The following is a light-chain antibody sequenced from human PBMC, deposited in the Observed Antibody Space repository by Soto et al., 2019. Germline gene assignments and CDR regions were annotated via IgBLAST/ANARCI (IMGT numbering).Light chain of an antibody. CDR1: QSVSSSY. Sequence: EIVLTQSPGTLSLSPGERATLSCRASQSVSSSYLAWYQQKPGQAPRLLIYGASSRATGIPDRFSGSGSGTDFTITISRLEPDDFAVYYGQQYGSSPPTFGQGPKVEIK. CDR2: GAS. CDR3: QQYGSSPPT. V-gene: IGKV3-20*01. J-gene: IGKJ1*01.